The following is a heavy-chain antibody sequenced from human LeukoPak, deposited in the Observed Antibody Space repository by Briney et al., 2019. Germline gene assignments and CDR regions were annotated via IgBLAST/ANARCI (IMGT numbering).Heavy chain of an antibody. CDR2: IYHSGST. D-gene: IGHD2-2*01. Sequence: SSETLSLTCAVYGGSFSAYYWNWIRQPPGKGLEWIGEIYHSGSTYYNPSLKSRVTISVDTSKNQFSLKVSSVTAADTAVYYCARVKRKYQLLKPLHETPSHYFDYWGQGTLVTVSS. J-gene: IGHJ4*02. CDR3: ARVKRKYQLLKPLHETPSHYFDY. V-gene: IGHV4-34*01. CDR1: GGSFSAYY.